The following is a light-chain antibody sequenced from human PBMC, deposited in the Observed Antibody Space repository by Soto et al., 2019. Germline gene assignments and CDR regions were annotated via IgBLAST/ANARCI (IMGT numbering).Light chain of an antibody. J-gene: IGKJ2*01. CDR1: QGIRND. V-gene: IGKV1-17*01. CDR2: AAS. CDR3: QQYDTSPPRYT. Sequence: DIQMTQSPSSLSASVGDRVTITCRASQGIRNDLGWYQQKPGKAPKRLIYAASSLQSGVPSRFSGSGSGTEFTLTISSLQPEDFAVYYCQQYDTSPPRYTFGQGTKLEIK.